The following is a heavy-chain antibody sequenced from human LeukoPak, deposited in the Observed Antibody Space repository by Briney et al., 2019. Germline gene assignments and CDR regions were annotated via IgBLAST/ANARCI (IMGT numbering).Heavy chain of an antibody. V-gene: IGHV3-53*01. Sequence: PGGSLRLSCAASGFTVSYNYMSWVRQAPGKGLEWGSSIYTTATPYSPQSVKGRFTLSRDSSKTTVFLQMNSQRAEDTAVYYCAAQDTFFDSWRQGTLVTVSS. D-gene: IGHD2-15*01. CDR1: GFTVSYNY. J-gene: IGHJ4*02. CDR2: IYTTATP. CDR3: AAQDTFFDS.